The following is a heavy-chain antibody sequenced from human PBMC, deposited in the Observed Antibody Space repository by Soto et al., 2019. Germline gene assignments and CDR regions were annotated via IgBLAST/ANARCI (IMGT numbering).Heavy chain of an antibody. CDR2: ISGSGGST. Sequence: GGSLRLSFSASGFTFSIYSMSWVRQAPGKGLEWVSAISGSGGSTYYADSVRGRFTISRDNSKNTLYLQMNSLRAEDTAVYYCAKDPGDYWGQGTLVTVSS. CDR1: GFTFSIYS. CDR3: AKDPGDY. V-gene: IGHV3-23*01. J-gene: IGHJ4*02.